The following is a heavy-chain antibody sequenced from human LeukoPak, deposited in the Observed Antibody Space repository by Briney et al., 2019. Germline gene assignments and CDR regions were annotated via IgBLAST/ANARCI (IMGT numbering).Heavy chain of an antibody. CDR3: AQKGGTDH. CDR1: GFSFSRFG. V-gene: IGHV3-48*02. Sequence: GGSLRPSCAASGFSFSRFGMNWVRQAPGKGLEWISYISSSSSAIYYADSVKGRFTISRDNAKNSLYLQMSSLRDEDTAVYYCAQKGGTDHWGRGTLVTVSS. J-gene: IGHJ4*02. CDR2: ISSSSSAI. D-gene: IGHD2-15*01.